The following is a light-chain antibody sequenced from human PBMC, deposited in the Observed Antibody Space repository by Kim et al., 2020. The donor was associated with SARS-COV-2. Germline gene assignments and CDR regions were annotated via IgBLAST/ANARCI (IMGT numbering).Light chain of an antibody. J-gene: IGKJ1*01. CDR2: FAS. Sequence: SVGDRVTITCRASESISRYLNWYQQKPGKAPKLLIYFASNLQSGVPSRFTGSGSGTDFTLTIGSLQPEDFATYYCQQCYSTRQCTFGEGTKVDIK. CDR3: QQCYSTRQCT. CDR1: ESISRY. V-gene: IGKV1-39*01.